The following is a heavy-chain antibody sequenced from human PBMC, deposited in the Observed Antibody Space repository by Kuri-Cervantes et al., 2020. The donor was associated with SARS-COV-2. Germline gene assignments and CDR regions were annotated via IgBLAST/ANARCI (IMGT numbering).Heavy chain of an antibody. Sequence: WGSLRLSCTVSGGSIISSDYYWAWVRQSPGKDLEWIGTIYYSGVNSYSPSLKSRVTISVDTSKNQFSLNLMAVTVADTGVYYCATHPKELRIVVVNWFDPWGPGTLVTVSS. J-gene: IGHJ5*02. D-gene: IGHD3-22*01. CDR2: IYYSGVN. CDR1: GGSIISSDYY. V-gene: IGHV4-39*01. CDR3: ATHPKELRIVVVNWFDP.